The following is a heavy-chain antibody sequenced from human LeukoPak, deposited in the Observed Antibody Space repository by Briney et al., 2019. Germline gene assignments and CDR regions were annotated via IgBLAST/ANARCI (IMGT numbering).Heavy chain of an antibody. Sequence: GGSLRLSCAASGLTFSSYWMTWVRQAPGKGLEWVATIKYDGSETYYVDSVRGRFSISRDNAKNSLYLQMNSLRAEDTAVDYCARDSTLSNYWGQGTLVTVSS. CDR1: GLTFSSYW. CDR2: IKYDGSET. J-gene: IGHJ4*02. V-gene: IGHV3-7*04. D-gene: IGHD3-16*01. CDR3: ARDSTLSNY.